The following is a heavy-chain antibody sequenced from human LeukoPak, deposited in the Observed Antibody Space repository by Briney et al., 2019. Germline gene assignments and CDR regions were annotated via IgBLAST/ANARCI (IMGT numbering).Heavy chain of an antibody. Sequence: PGGFLRLSCAASGFTFDDYAMHWVRQAPGKGLEWVSGISWNSGSIGYADSVKGRFTISRDNAKNSLYLQMNSLRAEDTALYYCAKDTRGYYYDSSGWPIWGQGTMVTVSS. D-gene: IGHD3-22*01. V-gene: IGHV3-9*01. CDR2: ISWNSGSI. CDR1: GFTFDDYA. J-gene: IGHJ3*02. CDR3: AKDTRGYYYDSSGWPI.